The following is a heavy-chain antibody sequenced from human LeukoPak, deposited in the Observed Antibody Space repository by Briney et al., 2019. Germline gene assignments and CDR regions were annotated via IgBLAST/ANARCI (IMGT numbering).Heavy chain of an antibody. D-gene: IGHD3-22*01. CDR3: TWDSSGYYTFHY. V-gene: IGHV3-30*03. Sequence: GGSLRLSCAASYFTFSNYPFHWVRQAPGKGLEWVAAISYDGTNKYEADSVKGRFTISRDNSKDTLFLQMNSLKTEDTAVYYCTWDSSGYYTFHYWGRGTLVTVSS. CDR2: ISYDGTNK. J-gene: IGHJ4*02. CDR1: YFTFSNYP.